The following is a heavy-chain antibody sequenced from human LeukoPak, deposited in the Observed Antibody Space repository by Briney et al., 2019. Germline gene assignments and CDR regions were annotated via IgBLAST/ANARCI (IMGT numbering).Heavy chain of an antibody. Sequence: GESLKISCKGSGYSFTSYWIGWVRQVPGKGMEWMGIINPDDSDTTYSPSFQGQVTISADKSISTAYLQWSTLKASDTAIYYCARRSIAAAGTFDYWGQGTLVTVSS. CDR1: GYSFTSYW. D-gene: IGHD6-13*01. CDR2: INPDDSDT. V-gene: IGHV5-51*01. CDR3: ARRSIAAAGTFDY. J-gene: IGHJ4*02.